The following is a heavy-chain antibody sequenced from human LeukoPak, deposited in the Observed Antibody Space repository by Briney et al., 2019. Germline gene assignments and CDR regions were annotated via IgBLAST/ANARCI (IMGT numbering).Heavy chain of an antibody. J-gene: IGHJ4*02. Sequence: ASVKVSCKASGYTFTSYAMNWVRQAPGQGLEWMGWINTNTGNPTYAQGFTGRFVFTLDTSVSTAYLQISSRKAEDTAVYYCYVDTAMASYDYWGQGTLVTVSS. CDR3: YVDTAMASYDY. V-gene: IGHV7-4-1*02. CDR1: GYTFTSYA. D-gene: IGHD5-18*01. CDR2: INTNTGNP.